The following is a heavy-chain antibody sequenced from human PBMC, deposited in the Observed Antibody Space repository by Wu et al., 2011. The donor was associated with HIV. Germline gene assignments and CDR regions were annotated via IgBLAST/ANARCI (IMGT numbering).Heavy chain of an antibody. CDR1: GYAFTTYG. J-gene: IGHJ5*02. D-gene: IGHD3-3*01. Sequence: QVQLVQSGPEVKKPGASVRVSCKASGYAFTTYGFSWVRQAPGQGLEWMGWISAYNGNTNYAQSLQGRVTLTTDTSTSTAYMELRSLRSEDTAVYYCARGGFLEWLGGRNWFDPGAREPWSPSPQ. CDR2: ISAYNGNT. V-gene: IGHV1-18*01. CDR3: ARGGFLEWLGGRNWFDP.